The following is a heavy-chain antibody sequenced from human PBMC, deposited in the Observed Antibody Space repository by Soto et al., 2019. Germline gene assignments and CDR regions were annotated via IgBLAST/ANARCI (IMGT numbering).Heavy chain of an antibody. J-gene: IGHJ4*02. V-gene: IGHV1-69*13. CDR3: ATFTECGY. CDR2: IIPIFGTA. D-gene: IGHD2-21*01. Sequence: ASVKVSCKASGGTFSSYAINWVRQAPGQGLEWMGGIIPIFGTANYAQKFQGRVTITADESTSTAYMELGSLRSEDTAVYYCATFTECGYWGQGTLVTVSS. CDR1: GGTFSSYA.